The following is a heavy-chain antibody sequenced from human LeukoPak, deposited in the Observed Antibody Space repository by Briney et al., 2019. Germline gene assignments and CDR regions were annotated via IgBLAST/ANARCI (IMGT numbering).Heavy chain of an antibody. CDR2: VSGSGSNT. D-gene: IGHD3-10*01. J-gene: IGHJ6*02. V-gene: IGHV3-23*01. Sequence: GGSLRLSCAASGFTFSSCAMSWVRLAPGKGLEWVSAVSGSGSNTYYAASVKGRFTISRDNSRNTVPLQMDSLSAEETAVYYCAREKYEGSGSHYFALDVWGQGTMVIVSS. CDR1: GFTFSSCA. CDR3: AREKYEGSGSHYFALDV.